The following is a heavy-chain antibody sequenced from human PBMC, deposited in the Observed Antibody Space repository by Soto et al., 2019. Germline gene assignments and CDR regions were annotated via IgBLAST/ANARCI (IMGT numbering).Heavy chain of an antibody. CDR1: GGSIISYY. J-gene: IGHJ5*02. D-gene: IGHD6-13*01. V-gene: IGHV4-59*01. CDR3: ARADSSSWYVWFDP. Sequence: ASETLSLTCTVSGGSIISYYWSWIRQPPGKGLEWIGYIYYSGSTNYNPSLKSRVTISVDTSKNQFSLKLSSVTAADTAVYYCARADSSSWYVWFDPWGQGTLVTVSS. CDR2: IYYSGST.